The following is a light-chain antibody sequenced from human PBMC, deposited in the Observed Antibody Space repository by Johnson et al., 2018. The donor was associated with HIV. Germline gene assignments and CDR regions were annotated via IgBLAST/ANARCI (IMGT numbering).Light chain of an antibody. Sequence: QSVLTQPPSVSAAPGQRVTISCSGTSSTFGNSYISWYQLLPGSPPKLLIFKNNERPSGIPDRFSGSRSGTSATLDITELQTGDEADYYCATWDTSLSAGGVFGTGTKVTVL. CDR1: SSTFGNSY. J-gene: IGLJ1*01. V-gene: IGLV1-51*02. CDR2: KNN. CDR3: ATWDTSLSAGGV.